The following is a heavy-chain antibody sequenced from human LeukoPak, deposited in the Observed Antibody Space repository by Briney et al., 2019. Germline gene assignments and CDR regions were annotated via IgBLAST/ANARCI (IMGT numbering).Heavy chain of an antibody. Sequence: GGSLRLSCAASGFTFTRYWMTWVRQAPGKGLEWVANIKHDGSERDYVDSVKGRFTISRDNAKNSVYLQMNSLRAEDTAVYYCARGHSSGWYDQYYFDHWGQGTPVTVSS. CDR2: IKHDGSER. CDR3: ARGHSSGWYDQYYFDH. J-gene: IGHJ4*02. V-gene: IGHV3-7*01. D-gene: IGHD6-19*01. CDR1: GFTFTRYW.